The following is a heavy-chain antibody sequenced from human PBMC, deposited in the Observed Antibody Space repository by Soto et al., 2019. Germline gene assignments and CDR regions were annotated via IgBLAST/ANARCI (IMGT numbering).Heavy chain of an antibody. CDR3: ARGELGLDV. V-gene: IGHV3-21*01. D-gene: IGHD1-7*01. CDR2: ISSSSSYI. Sequence: GGSLRLSCAASGFTFSSYTMNWVRQAPGKGLEWVSSISSSSSYIYYADSLKGRFTISRDNAKSSLYLQMNSLRAEDTAVYCCARGELGLDVWGPGTTVTVSS. J-gene: IGHJ6*02. CDR1: GFTFSSYT.